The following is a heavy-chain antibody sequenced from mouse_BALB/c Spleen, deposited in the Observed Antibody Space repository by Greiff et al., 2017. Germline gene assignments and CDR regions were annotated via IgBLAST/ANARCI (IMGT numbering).Heavy chain of an antibody. CDR1: GFTFSSYA. Sequence: EVQGVESGGGLVKPGGSLKLSCAASGFTFSSYAMSWVRQSPEKRLEWVAEISSGGSYTYYPDTVTGRFTISRDNAKNTLYLEMSSLRSEDTAMYYCAGVYDRGFDYWGQGTTLTVSS. D-gene: IGHD2-12*01. V-gene: IGHV5-9-4*01. J-gene: IGHJ2*01. CDR3: AGVYDRGFDY. CDR2: ISSGGSYT.